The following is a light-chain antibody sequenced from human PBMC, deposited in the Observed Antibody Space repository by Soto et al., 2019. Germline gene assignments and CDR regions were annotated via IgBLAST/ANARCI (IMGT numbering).Light chain of an antibody. CDR2: AAS. CDR3: QQSYITPWT. V-gene: IGKV1-39*01. J-gene: IGKJ1*01. CDR1: QSISSY. Sequence: DIQMTQSPSSLSASVGDRVTITCRASQSISSYLNWYQQKPGKALKLLIYAASSLQSGVPSRFSGSGSGTNFTLTISSLQPEDFATYYCQQSYITPWTFGQGTKVEIK.